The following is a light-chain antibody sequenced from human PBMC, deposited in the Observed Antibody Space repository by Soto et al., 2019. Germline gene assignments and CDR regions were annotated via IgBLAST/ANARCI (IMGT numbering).Light chain of an antibody. CDR3: CSYAGSRYV. V-gene: IGLV2-23*02. CDR1: TSDVGSYNL. CDR2: EVS. J-gene: IGLJ1*01. Sequence: ALTQPASVSGSPGQSITISCTGNTSDVGSYNLVSWYQQHPGKAPQLMIYEVSKRPSGVSNRFSGSKSGNTASLTISGLQAQDEADYYCCSYAGSRYVFGTGTKVTVL.